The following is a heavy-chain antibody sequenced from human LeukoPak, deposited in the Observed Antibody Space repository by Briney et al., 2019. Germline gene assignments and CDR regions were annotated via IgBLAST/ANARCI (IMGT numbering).Heavy chain of an antibody. D-gene: IGHD2-15*01. Sequence: TGGSLRLSCAASGFTFRSYGMHWVRQAPGKGLDWVAVISYDGTNKYYADSVKGRFTISRDNAKNSLYLQMNSLRDEDTAVYYCASCRWQLIDYFDYWGQGTLVTVSS. J-gene: IGHJ4*02. CDR1: GFTFRSYG. V-gene: IGHV3-30*03. CDR2: ISYDGTNK. CDR3: ASCRWQLIDYFDY.